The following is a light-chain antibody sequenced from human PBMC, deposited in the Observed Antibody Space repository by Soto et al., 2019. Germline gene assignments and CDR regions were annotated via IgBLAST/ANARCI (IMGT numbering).Light chain of an antibody. Sequence: IVLTCSPRTLSESPGARATLSCPASQSVSSNLAWYQQKPGQAPRLLIYGASTRATGIPARFSGSGSGREFTLTISSLQSEDFAVYYCQQYNNWPPWTFGQGTKVDIK. CDR2: GAS. J-gene: IGKJ1*01. CDR1: QSVSSN. V-gene: IGKV3-15*01. CDR3: QQYNNWPPWT.